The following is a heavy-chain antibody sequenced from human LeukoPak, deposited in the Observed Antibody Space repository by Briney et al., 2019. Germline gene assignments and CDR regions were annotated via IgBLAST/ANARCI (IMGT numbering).Heavy chain of an antibody. CDR1: GFTISSYA. CDR2: ISYDGSNK. CDR3: ARGPTYYYDSSTRWFDP. J-gene: IGHJ5*02. Sequence: PGGSLRLSCAASGFTISSYAMHWVRQAPGKGLEWVAVISYDGSNKYYADSVKGRFTISRDNSNNTLYLQMNSLRAEDTAVYYCARGPTYYYDSSTRWFDPWGQGTLVTVSS. D-gene: IGHD3-22*01. V-gene: IGHV3-30*04.